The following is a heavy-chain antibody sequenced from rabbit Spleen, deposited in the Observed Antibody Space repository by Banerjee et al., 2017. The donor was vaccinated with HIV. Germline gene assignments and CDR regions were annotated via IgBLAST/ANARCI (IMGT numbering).Heavy chain of an antibody. Sequence: QEQLEESGGGLVKPEGSLTLTCTASGFSFSNIHYMCWVRQAPGKGLEWIACICASDGSTYYANWAKGRFTISKTSSTTVTLQMTSLTAADTATYFCARNAGRSNNLWGPGTLVTVS. V-gene: IGHV1S45*01. CDR1: GFSFSNIHY. CDR2: ICASDGST. CDR3: ARNAGRSNNL. J-gene: IGHJ4*01. D-gene: IGHD8-1*01.